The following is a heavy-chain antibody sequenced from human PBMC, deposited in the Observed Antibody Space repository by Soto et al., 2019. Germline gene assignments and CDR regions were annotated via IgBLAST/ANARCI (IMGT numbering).Heavy chain of an antibody. CDR1: GGTFSSYA. V-gene: IGHV1-69*13. CDR3: ARDNPGWAVAGIGNYYGMDV. D-gene: IGHD6-19*01. CDR2: IIPIFGTA. J-gene: IGHJ6*02. Sequence: SVKVSCKASGGTFSSYAISWVRQAPGQGLEWMGGIIPIFGTANYAQKFQGRVTITADESTSTAYMELSSLRSEDTAVYYCARDNPGWAVAGIGNYYGMDVWGQGTTVTVSS.